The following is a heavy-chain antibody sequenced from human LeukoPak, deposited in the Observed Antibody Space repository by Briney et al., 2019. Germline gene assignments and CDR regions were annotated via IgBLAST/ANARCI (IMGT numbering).Heavy chain of an antibody. CDR2: ISAYNGNT. CDR1: GYTFTSYG. D-gene: IGHD3-3*01. J-gene: IGHJ6*03. CDR3: AIGKEWLLDQYYYYYYMDV. V-gene: IGHV1-18*01. Sequence: ASVKVSCKASGYTFTSYGISWVRQAPGQGLEWMGWISAYNGNTNYTQKLQGRVTMTTDTSTSTAYMELRSLRSVDTAVYYCAIGKEWLLDQYYYYYYMDVWGKGTTVTVSS.